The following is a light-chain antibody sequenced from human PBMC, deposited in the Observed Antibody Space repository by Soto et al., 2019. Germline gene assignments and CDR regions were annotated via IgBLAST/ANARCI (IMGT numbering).Light chain of an antibody. CDR1: SSDVGAYNY. CDR3: SSYTTSSLVV. V-gene: IGLV2-14*01. CDR2: DVN. Sequence: QSALTQPASVSGSPGNSITISCPGTSSDVGAYNYVSWYQQHPGKAPKLMIYDVNSRPSGVSNRFSGSKSGNTASLTISGLQAEDEADYYCSSYTTSSLVVFGGGTKLTVL. J-gene: IGLJ2*01.